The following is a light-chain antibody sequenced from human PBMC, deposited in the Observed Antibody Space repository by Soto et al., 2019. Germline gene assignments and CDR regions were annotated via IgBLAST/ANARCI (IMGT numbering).Light chain of an antibody. CDR1: SSDVGGYNY. CDR2: EVT. J-gene: IGLJ3*02. CDR3: SSHAGINNVV. Sequence: QSVLTQPPSASGSPGQSVTVSCTGTSSDVGGYNYVSWYQQHPGKAPKLMIYEVTKRPSGVPDRFSGSKSGNTASLTVSGLLADDEADYYCSSHAGINNVVFGGGTKVTVL. V-gene: IGLV2-8*01.